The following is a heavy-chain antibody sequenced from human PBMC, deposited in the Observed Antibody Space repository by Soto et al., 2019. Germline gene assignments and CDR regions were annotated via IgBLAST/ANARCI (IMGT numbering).Heavy chain of an antibody. V-gene: IGHV3-11*05. Sequence: QVQLVESGGGLVKPGGSLRLSCAASGFTFSDYYMSWIRQAPGKGLEWVSYISSSSSYTNYADSVKGRFTISRDNAKNSLYLQMNSLRAEDTAVYYCARVVSSSWYYGMDVWGQGTTVTVSS. CDR2: ISSSSSYT. CDR3: ARVVSSSWYYGMDV. D-gene: IGHD6-13*01. J-gene: IGHJ6*02. CDR1: GFTFSDYY.